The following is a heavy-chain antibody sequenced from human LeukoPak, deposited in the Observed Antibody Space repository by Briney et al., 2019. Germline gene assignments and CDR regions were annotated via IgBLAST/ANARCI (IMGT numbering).Heavy chain of an antibody. CDR2: ISGSGGST. Sequence: ARSLRLSCAASGFTFSSYAMSWVRHAPGKGLEWVSAISGSGGSTYYADSVKGRFTISRDNSKNTLYLQMSSLRAEDTAVYYCAKVSSSNYFDYWGQGTLVTVSS. J-gene: IGHJ4*02. CDR1: GFTFSSYA. V-gene: IGHV3-23*01. D-gene: IGHD6-6*01. CDR3: AKVSSSNYFDY.